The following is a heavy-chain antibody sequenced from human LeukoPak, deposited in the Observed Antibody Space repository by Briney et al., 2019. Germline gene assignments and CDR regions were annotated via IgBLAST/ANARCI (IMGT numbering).Heavy chain of an antibody. CDR1: GFTFSSYW. V-gene: IGHV4-34*01. J-gene: IGHJ5*02. Sequence: TGGSLRLSCAASGFTFSSYWMSWVRQPPGKGLEWIGEINHSGSTNYNPSLKSRVTISVDTSKNQFSLKLSSVTAAGTAVYYCARGDPKFDPWGQGTLVTVSS. CDR2: INHSGST. CDR3: ARGDPKFDP.